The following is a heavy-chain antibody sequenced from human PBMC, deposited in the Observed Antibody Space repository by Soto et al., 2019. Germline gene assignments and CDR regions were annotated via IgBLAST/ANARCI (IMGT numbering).Heavy chain of an antibody. CDR3: ARGDWSSGY. Sequence: EVKLVESGGKLVQPGGSLRLSCAASGFTFSAYGMNWVRQAPGKGLEWVSYISNAASSKYYADSGKGRFTVSGDNVIGSLYLQMDSLRAEDTAVYYCARGDWSSGYWGQGTLVTVCS. CDR1: GFTFSAYG. CDR2: ISNAASSK. V-gene: IGHV3-48*01. J-gene: IGHJ4*02. D-gene: IGHD1-1*01.